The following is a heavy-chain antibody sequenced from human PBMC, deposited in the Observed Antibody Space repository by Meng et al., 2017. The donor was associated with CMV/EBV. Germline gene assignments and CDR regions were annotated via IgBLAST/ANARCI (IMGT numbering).Heavy chain of an antibody. D-gene: IGHD2-2*01. V-gene: IGHV1-69*05. CDR2: IIPIFGTA. J-gene: IGHJ5*02. CDR3: ARQIPRYCSSTSCLTLNWFDP. Sequence: SVKVSCKTSGYTFTSFHMHWVRQAPGQGLEWMGGIIPIFGTANYAQKFQGRVTITTDESTSTAYMELSSLRSEDTAVYYCARQIPRYCSSTSCLTLNWFDPWGQGTLVTVSS. CDR1: GYTFTSFH.